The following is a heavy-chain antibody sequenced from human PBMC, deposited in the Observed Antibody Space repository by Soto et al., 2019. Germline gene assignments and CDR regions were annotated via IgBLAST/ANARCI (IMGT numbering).Heavy chain of an antibody. CDR2: ISGRGTIT. V-gene: IGHV3-23*01. Sequence: EVQLLESGGGLVQPGGSLRLSCAASGFPFSSHAMSWVRQAPGKGLEWVSAISGRGTITYYADSVKGRFTISRDTSKNTPCLQTNSLRAVHTAIYYCAESARYCSGADCSAGGQGTLFTVSS. CDR3: AESARYCSGADCSA. J-gene: IGHJ4*02. D-gene: IGHD2-15*01. CDR1: GFPFSSHA.